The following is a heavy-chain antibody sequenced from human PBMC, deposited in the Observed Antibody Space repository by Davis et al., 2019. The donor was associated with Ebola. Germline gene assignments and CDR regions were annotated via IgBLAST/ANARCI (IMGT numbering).Heavy chain of an antibody. D-gene: IGHD2-21*02. CDR2: VYADDSRA. Sequence: GESLKISCQGSFTGYWIAWVRQMPAKGLECMGIVYADDSRAEYSPSFQGQVTFSAAKSRDTAYLQWSSLKASDTAMYYCATPLFPGGVVVTPGYWGQGTLVTVSS. J-gene: IGHJ4*02. V-gene: IGHV5-51*01. CDR3: ATPLFPGGVVVTPGY. CDR1: FTGYW.